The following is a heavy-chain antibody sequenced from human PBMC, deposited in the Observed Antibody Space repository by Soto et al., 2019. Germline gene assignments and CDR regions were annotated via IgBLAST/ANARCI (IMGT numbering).Heavy chain of an antibody. CDR2: IYYSGST. V-gene: IGHV4-30-4*08. CDR1: GGSISSYY. CDR3: ARTYDSNWFDP. J-gene: IGHJ5*02. Sequence: ASETLSLTCTVSGGSISSYYWSWIRQPPGKGLEWIGYIYYSGSTYYNPSLKSRVTISVDTSKNQFSLKLSSVTAADTAVYYCARTYDSNWFDPWGQGTMVTVYS. D-gene: IGHD3-3*01.